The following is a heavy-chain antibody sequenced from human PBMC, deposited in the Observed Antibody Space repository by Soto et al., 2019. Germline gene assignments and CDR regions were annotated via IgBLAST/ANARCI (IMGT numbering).Heavy chain of an antibody. D-gene: IGHD6-13*01. J-gene: IGHJ4*02. CDR3: ARWGIAADAY. CDR2: IWYDGSNK. CDR1: GFTFSSYG. Sequence: QVQLVESGGGVVQPGRSLRLSCAASGFTFSSYGMHWVRQAPGKGLEWVAVIWYDGSNKYYADSVKGRFTISRDNSKDTLYLQMNSLRAEDTAVYYCARWGIAADAYWGQGTLVTVSS. V-gene: IGHV3-33*01.